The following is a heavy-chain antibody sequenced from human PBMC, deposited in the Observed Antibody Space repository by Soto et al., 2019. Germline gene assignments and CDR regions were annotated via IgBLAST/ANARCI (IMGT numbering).Heavy chain of an antibody. V-gene: IGHV3-30*18. CDR2: ISHDGGAT. D-gene: IGHD6-13*01. Sequence: QVQLVESGGGVVQSGRSLRLSCAASVFTFSTSGMHWIRQAPGKGLEWVAMISHDGGATYYVDSVKGRFTISRDTDKNTLHLQMDSLRPEDTATYYCAKDWGSSGWYNWFDPWGQGTLVTVSS. CDR1: VFTFSTSG. J-gene: IGHJ5*02. CDR3: AKDWGSSGWYNWFDP.